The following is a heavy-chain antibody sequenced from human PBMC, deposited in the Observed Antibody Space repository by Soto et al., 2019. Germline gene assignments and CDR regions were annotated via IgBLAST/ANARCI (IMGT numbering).Heavy chain of an antibody. Sequence: QVQLVQSGAEVKKPGSSVKVSCKASGGTFSSYAISCVRQAPGQGLEWMGGSIPIFGTANYAQKFQGRVTITADESTSTAYMELSSLRSEDTAVYYCAALRRITMVRGVYYYYGMDVWGQGTTVTVSS. CDR3: AALRRITMVRGVYYYYGMDV. CDR1: GGTFSSYA. V-gene: IGHV1-69*12. D-gene: IGHD3-10*01. J-gene: IGHJ6*02. CDR2: SIPIFGTA.